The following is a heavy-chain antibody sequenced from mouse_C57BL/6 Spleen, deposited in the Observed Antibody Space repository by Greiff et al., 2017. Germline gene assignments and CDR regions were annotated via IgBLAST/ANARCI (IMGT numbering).Heavy chain of an antibody. V-gene: IGHV1-69*01. CDR3: ARGGGSIAMDY. D-gene: IGHD1-1*01. J-gene: IGHJ4*01. Sequence: QVQLKQSGAELVMPGASVKLSCKASGYTFTSYWMHWVKQRPGQGLEWIGEIDPSDSYTNYNQKFKGKSTLTVDKSSSTAYMQLSSLTSEDSAVYYGARGGGSIAMDYWGQGTSVTVSS. CDR2: IDPSDSYT. CDR1: GYTFTSYW.